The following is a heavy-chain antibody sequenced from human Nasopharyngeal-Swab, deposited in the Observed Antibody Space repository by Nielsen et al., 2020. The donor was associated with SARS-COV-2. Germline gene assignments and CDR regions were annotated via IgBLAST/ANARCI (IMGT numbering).Heavy chain of an antibody. Sequence: WIRQPPGKGLEWVSYISSGSSTIYYADSVKGRFTISRDNAKNSLYLQMNSLRDEDTAVYYCARRDTAMVLTDYWGQGTLVTVSS. CDR2: ISSGSSTI. J-gene: IGHJ4*02. CDR3: ARRDTAMVLTDY. D-gene: IGHD5-18*01. V-gene: IGHV3-48*02.